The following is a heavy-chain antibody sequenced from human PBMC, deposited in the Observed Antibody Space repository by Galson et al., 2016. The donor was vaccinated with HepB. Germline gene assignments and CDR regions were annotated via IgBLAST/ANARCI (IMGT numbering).Heavy chain of an antibody. J-gene: IGHJ4*02. CDR3: ARDRGYCSGPGCYSPQSFDY. CDR2: IERDGSEK. V-gene: IGHV3-7*01. Sequence: SLRLSCAASGFAFSSYWMTWVRQAPGKGLAWVANIERDGSEKNYVDSLKGRFSISRDNAKNSVFLQMNSLRPEDTAVYYCARDRGYCSGPGCYSPQSFDYWGQGTLVTVSS. D-gene: IGHD2-15*01. CDR1: GFAFSSYW.